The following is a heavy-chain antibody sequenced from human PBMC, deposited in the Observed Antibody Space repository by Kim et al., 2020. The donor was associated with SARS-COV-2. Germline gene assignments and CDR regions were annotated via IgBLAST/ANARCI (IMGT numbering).Heavy chain of an antibody. CDR2: FDPEDGET. J-gene: IGHJ4*02. D-gene: IGHD4-17*01. CDR1: GYTLTELS. V-gene: IGHV1-24*01. Sequence: ASVKVSCKVSGYTLTELSVHWVLQTPGKGLEWMGGFDPEDGETIYAQKFQGRVTMTEDTSTDTAYMELSSLRSEDTAVYYCATDPPRPYFGDYGASDYWGQGTLVTVSS. CDR3: ATDPPRPYFGDYGASDY.